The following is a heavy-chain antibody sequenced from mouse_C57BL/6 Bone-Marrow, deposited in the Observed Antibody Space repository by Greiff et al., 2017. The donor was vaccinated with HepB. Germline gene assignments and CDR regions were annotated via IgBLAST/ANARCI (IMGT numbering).Heavy chain of an antibody. V-gene: IGHV1-81*01. Sequence: VMLVESGAELARPGASVKLSCKASGYTFTSYGISWVKQRTGQGLEWIGEIYPRSGNTYYNEKFKGKATLTADKSSSTAYMELRSLTSEDSAVYFCARWDDYDDYAMDYWGQGTSVTVSS. CDR2: IYPRSGNT. CDR1: GYTFTSYG. D-gene: IGHD2-4*01. CDR3: ARWDDYDDYAMDY. J-gene: IGHJ4*01.